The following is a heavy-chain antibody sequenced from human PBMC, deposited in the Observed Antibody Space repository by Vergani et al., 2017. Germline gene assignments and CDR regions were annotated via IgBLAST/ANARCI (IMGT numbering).Heavy chain of an antibody. CDR1: GFTFSSYW. D-gene: IGHD6-6*01. Sequence: EVQLVESGGGLVQPGGSLRLSCAASGFTFSSYWMSWVRQAPGKGLEWVANIKQDGSEKYYVDSVKGRFTISRDNAKSSLYLQMNSLRAEDTAVYYCARAPIAARLLLDYWGQGTLVTVSS. CDR2: IKQDGSEK. CDR3: ARAPIAARLLLDY. J-gene: IGHJ4*02. V-gene: IGHV3-7*01.